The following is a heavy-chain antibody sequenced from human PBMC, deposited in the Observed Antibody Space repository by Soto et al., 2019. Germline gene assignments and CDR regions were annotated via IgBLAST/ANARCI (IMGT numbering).Heavy chain of an antibody. Sequence: SETLSLTCTVSGGPISSYYWTWIRQPPGKGLEWIGYIYYSGSTNYNPSLMSRVTISVDTSKNQFSLKLSSVTAADTAVYYCARCASSCSLGFWGQGTLVTVSS. CDR2: IYYSGST. D-gene: IGHD2-15*01. V-gene: IGHV4-59*08. CDR3: ARCASSCSLGF. CDR1: GGPISSYY. J-gene: IGHJ4*02.